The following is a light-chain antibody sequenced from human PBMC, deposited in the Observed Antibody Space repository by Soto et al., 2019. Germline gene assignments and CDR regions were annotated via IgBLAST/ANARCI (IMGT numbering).Light chain of an antibody. CDR2: GAS. CDR3: QKLNAYPPWT. Sequence: AIRMTQSPSSFSASTGDRVTITCRASQGISSYLAWYQQKPGRAPKLLIFGASTLQSGVPSRFSGSGSGTDFTLTISRLQPEDFATYFCQKLNAYPPWTLGQGTKVDTK. CDR1: QGISSY. V-gene: IGKV1-8*01. J-gene: IGKJ1*01.